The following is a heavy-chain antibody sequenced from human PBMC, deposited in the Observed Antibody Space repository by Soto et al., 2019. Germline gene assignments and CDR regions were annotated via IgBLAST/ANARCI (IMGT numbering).Heavy chain of an antibody. Sequence: SETLSLTCAVSGGSVSSGDFSWCWIRQPPGKGLEWVGYIYHSGTTYYHPSLKRRLTISLDRSNNQFSLKLASVTAADSAVYFCARGGGYDSFDFWGQGIQVTVS. CDR2: IYHSGTT. CDR3: ARGGGYDSFDF. D-gene: IGHD2-15*01. V-gene: IGHV4-30-2*01. CDR1: GGSVSSGDFS. J-gene: IGHJ4*02.